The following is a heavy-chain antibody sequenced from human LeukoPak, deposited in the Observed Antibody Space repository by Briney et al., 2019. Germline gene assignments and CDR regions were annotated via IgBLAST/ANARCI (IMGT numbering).Heavy chain of an antibody. CDR2: ISYDGSSE. Sequence: GGSLRLSCSVSGFTFSTYVMHWVRQAPGKGLEWVSVISYDGSSEYHVESVKGRFTISRDNSKNTLYLQMNTLRAEDTAVYYCASQKDYYFDYWGQGTLVTVSS. J-gene: IGHJ4*02. V-gene: IGHV3-30-3*01. CDR1: GFTFSTYV. CDR3: ASQKDYYFDY.